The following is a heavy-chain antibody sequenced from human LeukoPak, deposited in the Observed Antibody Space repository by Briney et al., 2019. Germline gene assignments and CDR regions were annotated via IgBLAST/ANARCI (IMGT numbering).Heavy chain of an antibody. J-gene: IGHJ4*02. CDR3: ARHATARSYSYFDY. Sequence: PSETLSLICSVCGGSISSSSYYWGWIRQPPGKGLEWIGSIYYSGSTYYNPSLKSRVTISVDTSKNQFSLKLSSVTAADTAVYYCARHATARSYSYFDYWGQGTLVTVSS. CDR2: IYYSGST. D-gene: IGHD1-26*01. V-gene: IGHV4-39*01. CDR1: GGSISSSSYY.